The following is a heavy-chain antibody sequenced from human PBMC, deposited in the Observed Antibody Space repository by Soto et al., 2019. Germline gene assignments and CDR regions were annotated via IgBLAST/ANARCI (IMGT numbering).Heavy chain of an antibody. CDR2: SSATGAGT. V-gene: IGHV3-23*01. J-gene: IGHJ4*02. D-gene: IGHD1-7*01. CDR1: GFTFSSYG. Sequence: EVQLLESGGGLVQPGGSLRLSCAASGFTFSSYGMTWVRQAPGKGLEWVSFSSATGAGTYYADSVKGRFTISRDNSKNTRYLQMTMLRAHGTAGYYCANDRRAGGNYGFYSDFWGQGALVIVSS. CDR3: ANDRRAGGNYGFYSDF.